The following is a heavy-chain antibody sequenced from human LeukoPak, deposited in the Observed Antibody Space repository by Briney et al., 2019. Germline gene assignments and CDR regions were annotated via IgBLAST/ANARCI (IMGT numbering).Heavy chain of an antibody. D-gene: IGHD3-10*01. Sequence: GGSLRLSCAASGFIFSSYGMHWVRQAPGKGLEWVAVIWYDGSNKYYADSVKGRFTISRDNSKNTLYLQMNSLRAEDTAVYYCARDGDYYGSGSYYNRRRYFDYWGQGTLVTVSS. CDR3: ARDGDYYGSGSYYNRRRYFDY. J-gene: IGHJ4*02. CDR1: GFIFSSYG. V-gene: IGHV3-33*01. CDR2: IWYDGSNK.